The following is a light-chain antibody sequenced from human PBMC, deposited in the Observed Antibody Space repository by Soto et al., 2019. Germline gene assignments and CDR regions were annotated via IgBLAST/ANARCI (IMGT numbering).Light chain of an antibody. CDR1: QSISNY. Sequence: DIQMTQKPSSLSAFVGDRVTITCRASQSISNYLHWYQQKPGKAPKLLIFAASSLQSGVPSRFSGSGSGTDFALTISSLQPEDFATYYCQQGYNIPRTFG. CDR2: AAS. CDR3: QQGYNIPRT. J-gene: IGKJ1*01. V-gene: IGKV1-39*01.